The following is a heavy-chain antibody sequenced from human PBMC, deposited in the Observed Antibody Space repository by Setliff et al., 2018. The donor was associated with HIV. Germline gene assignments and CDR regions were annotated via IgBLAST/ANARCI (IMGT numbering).Heavy chain of an antibody. CDR1: GDSFSNYA. J-gene: IGHJ4*02. Sequence: VKVSCKTSGDSFSNYAITWVRQAPGQGLEWMGGIIPVFRRGDNAQRFQGRVTITADESTTTVYMELSRLRSEDTAVYYCVRGPSYYYDSSGYYYSQFRYWGQGTLVTVSS. D-gene: IGHD3-22*01. V-gene: IGHV1-69*13. CDR2: IIPVFRRG. CDR3: VRGPSYYYDSSGYYYSQFRY.